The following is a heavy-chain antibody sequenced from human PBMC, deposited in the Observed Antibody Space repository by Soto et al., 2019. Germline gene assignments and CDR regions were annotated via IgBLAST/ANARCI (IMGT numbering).Heavy chain of an antibody. CDR1: GFTFGDYA. CDR3: TRVLVGYSYGYGAQIYYYYGMDV. Sequence: PGGSLRLSCTASGFTFGDYAMSWFRQAPGKGLEWVGFIRSKAYGGTTEYAASVKGRFTISRDDSKSIAYLQMNSLKTEDTAVYYCTRVLVGYSYGYGAQIYYYYGMDVWGQGTTVTVSS. V-gene: IGHV3-49*03. CDR2: IRSKAYGGTT. D-gene: IGHD5-18*01. J-gene: IGHJ6*02.